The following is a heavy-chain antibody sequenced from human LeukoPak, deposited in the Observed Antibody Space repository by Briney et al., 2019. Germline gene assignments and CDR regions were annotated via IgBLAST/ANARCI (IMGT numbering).Heavy chain of an antibody. D-gene: IGHD3-10*01. Sequence: GASVKVSCKASDYTFTRYGISWVRQAPGQGLEWMGWISGSNGNTNYAQKLQGRVTMTTDTSTSTAYMELRSLRSDDTAVYYCARDRRRMVRGVIGAFDIWGQGTMVTVSS. CDR2: ISGSNGNT. J-gene: IGHJ3*02. CDR1: DYTFTRYG. V-gene: IGHV1-18*01. CDR3: ARDRRRMVRGVIGAFDI.